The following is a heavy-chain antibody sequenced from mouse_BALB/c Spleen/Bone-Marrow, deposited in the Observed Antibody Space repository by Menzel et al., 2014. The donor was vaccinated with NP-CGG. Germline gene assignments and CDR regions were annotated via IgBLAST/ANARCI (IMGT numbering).Heavy chain of an antibody. D-gene: IGHD3-2*01. CDR1: GYTFTSYD. CDR3: ARSGDSSGYGFAY. Sequence: LKESGPELVKPGALVKISCKASGYTFTSYDINWVKQRPGQGLEWIGWIYPGDGSTKYNEKFKGKATLTADKSSSTAYMQFSSLTSENSAVYFCARSGDSSGYGFAYWGQGTLVTVSA. V-gene: IGHV1S33*01. CDR2: IYPGDGST. J-gene: IGHJ3*01.